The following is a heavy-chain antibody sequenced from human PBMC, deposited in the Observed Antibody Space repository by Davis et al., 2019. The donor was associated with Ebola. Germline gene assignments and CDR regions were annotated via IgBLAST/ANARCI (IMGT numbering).Heavy chain of an antibody. J-gene: IGHJ6*02. Sequence: SVKVSCKASGYTFTSYYMHWVRQAPGQGLEWMGGIIPIFGTANYAQKFQGRVTITADKSTSTAYMELSSLRSEDTAVYYCARDQWELRAYYGMDVWGQGTTVTVSS. CDR1: GYTFTSYY. CDR2: IIPIFGTA. D-gene: IGHD1-26*01. CDR3: ARDQWELRAYYGMDV. V-gene: IGHV1-69*06.